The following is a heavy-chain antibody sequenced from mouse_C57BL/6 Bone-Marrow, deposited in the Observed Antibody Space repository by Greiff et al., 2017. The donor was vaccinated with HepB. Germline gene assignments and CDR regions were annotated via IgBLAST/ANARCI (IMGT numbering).Heavy chain of an antibody. CDR2: ISNLAYSI. J-gene: IGHJ1*03. CDR1: GFTFSDYG. Sequence: EVMLVESGGGLVQPGGSLKLSCAASGFTFSDYGMAWVRQAPRKGPEWVAFISNLAYSIYYADTLTGRFTISRENAKNTLYLEMSSLRSADTAMYYCARSTMISNWYFDVWGTGTTVTVSS. D-gene: IGHD2-4*01. V-gene: IGHV5-15*01. CDR3: ARSTMISNWYFDV.